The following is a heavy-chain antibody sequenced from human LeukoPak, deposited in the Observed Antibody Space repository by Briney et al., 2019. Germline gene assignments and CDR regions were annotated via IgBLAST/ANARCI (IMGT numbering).Heavy chain of an antibody. D-gene: IGHD2-2*02. Sequence: PSETLSLTRTVSGGSISSSSYYWGWIRQPPGKGLEWIGSIYYSGSTYYNPSLKSRVTISVDTSKNQFSLKLSSLTAADTAVYYCATLYCSSTSCYTLYFDYWGQGTLVTVSS. CDR1: GGSISSSSYY. V-gene: IGHV4-39*01. CDR3: ATLYCSSTSCYTLYFDY. CDR2: IYYSGST. J-gene: IGHJ4*02.